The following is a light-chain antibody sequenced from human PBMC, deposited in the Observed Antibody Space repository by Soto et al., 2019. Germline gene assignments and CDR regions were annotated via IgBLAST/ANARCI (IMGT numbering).Light chain of an antibody. CDR3: QQYYNFPCT. CDR1: QGIGSY. Sequence: AIRMTQSPSSFSASTGDRVTITCRASQGIGSYLAWFQQKSGTAPQLLIYAASTLQSGIPSRFSGSGSGTDFTLTISCLQSEDFATYDCQQYYNFPCTFGQGTKLEVK. J-gene: IGKJ2*02. V-gene: IGKV1-8*01. CDR2: AAS.